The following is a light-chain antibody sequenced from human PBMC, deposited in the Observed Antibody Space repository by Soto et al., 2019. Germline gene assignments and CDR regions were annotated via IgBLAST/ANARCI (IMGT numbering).Light chain of an antibody. CDR1: QSVTNY. Sequence: EIVMTQSPATLSVSLGVRATISCMASQSVTNYLAWYQQKTGQDHRIIIYDESNRATGIQDRFSGSGSGTDFTLNLRSLEPEESAVYYCQTYNNWARTVGLGTKGDIK. CDR2: DES. CDR3: QTYNNWART. V-gene: IGKV3-11*01. J-gene: IGKJ3*01.